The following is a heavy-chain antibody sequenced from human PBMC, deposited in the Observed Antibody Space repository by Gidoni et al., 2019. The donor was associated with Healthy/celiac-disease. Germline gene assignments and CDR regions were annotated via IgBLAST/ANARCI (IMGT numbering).Heavy chain of an antibody. D-gene: IGHD3-16*01. CDR1: GGTFSSDA. CDR2: IIPIFGTA. Sequence: QVQLVQSGAEVKKPGSSVKVSCQASGGTFSSDAISWVRQAPGQGLEWLGGIIPIFGTANYAQKFQGRVTITADESTSTAYMELSSLRSEDTAVYYCARGNPITFYPDAPPYFGMDVWGQGTTVTVSS. V-gene: IGHV1-69*01. J-gene: IGHJ6*02. CDR3: ARGNPITFYPDAPPYFGMDV.